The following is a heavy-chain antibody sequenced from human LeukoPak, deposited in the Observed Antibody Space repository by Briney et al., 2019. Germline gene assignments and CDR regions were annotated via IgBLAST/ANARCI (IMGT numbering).Heavy chain of an antibody. J-gene: IGHJ4*02. CDR3: AIHPSDSSGYFSY. CDR2: IDTKTGNP. V-gene: IGHV7-4-1*02. Sequence: ASVKVSCKASGYTFSSCAINWVRQAPGQGLEYMGWIDTKTGNPTYAQGFTGRFVFSLDTSVSTAYLQISSLKAGDTAVYYCAIHPSDSSGYFSYWGRGALVTVSS. CDR1: GYTFSSCA. D-gene: IGHD3-22*01.